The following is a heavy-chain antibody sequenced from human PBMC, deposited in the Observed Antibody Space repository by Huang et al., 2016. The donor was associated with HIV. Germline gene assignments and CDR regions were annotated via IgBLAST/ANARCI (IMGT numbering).Heavy chain of an antibody. CDR3: ATGFDVFFDF. CDR1: EYTLTEVS. Sequence: QVQLVQSRAEVKKPGASVKVSCKVSEYTLTEVSIHCVRQPTGKGREWMGGFDPEIGETIYAQKCQGRVTMTEDTSTETAFMELSGLRPEDTAVYYCATGFDVFFDFWGQGTLVTVSS. J-gene: IGHJ4*02. CDR2: FDPEIGET. V-gene: IGHV1-24*01. D-gene: IGHD3-9*01.